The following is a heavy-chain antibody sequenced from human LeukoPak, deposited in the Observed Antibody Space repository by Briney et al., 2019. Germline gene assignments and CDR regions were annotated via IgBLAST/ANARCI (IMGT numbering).Heavy chain of an antibody. CDR3: ARRTRVWGSFRYGDDY. CDR2: IKEDGSEK. D-gene: IGHD3-16*02. V-gene: IGHV3-7*01. Sequence: GGSLRLSCAASGFTFSSYWMSWVRQAPGKGLEWVANIKEDGSEKYYVDSVKGRFTISRDNAKNSLYLQMNSLRAEDTAVYYCARRTRVWGSFRYGDDYWGQGTLVTVSS. CDR1: GFTFSSYW. J-gene: IGHJ4*02.